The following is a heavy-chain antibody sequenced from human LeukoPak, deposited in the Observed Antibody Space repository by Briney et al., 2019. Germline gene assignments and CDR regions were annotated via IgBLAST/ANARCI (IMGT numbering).Heavy chain of an antibody. Sequence: SVKVSCKASGGTFSSYAISWVRQAPGQGLEWMGRIISILGIANYAQKFQGRVTITADKSTSTAYMELSSLRSEDTAVYYCARALYGSGSPDYWGQGTLVTVSS. D-gene: IGHD3-10*01. CDR1: GGTFSSYA. CDR2: IISILGIA. V-gene: IGHV1-69*04. CDR3: ARALYGSGSPDY. J-gene: IGHJ4*02.